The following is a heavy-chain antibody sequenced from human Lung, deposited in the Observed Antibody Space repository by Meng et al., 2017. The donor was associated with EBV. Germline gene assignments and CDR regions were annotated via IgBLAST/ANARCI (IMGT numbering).Heavy chain of an antibody. CDR1: GYSFTTYA. CDR2: INAGNGNT. J-gene: IGHJ4*02. V-gene: IGHV1-3*01. CDR3: ARTGCSSSSCYDY. Sequence: QVVQAGAGVKKPGASVKVSCKASGYSFTTYAMHWVRQAPGQRLEWMGWINAGNGNTKYSEKFQSRVTITRDTAASTAYMELSSLRSEDTAVYYCARTGCSSSSCYDYWGQGTLVTVSS. D-gene: IGHD2-2*01.